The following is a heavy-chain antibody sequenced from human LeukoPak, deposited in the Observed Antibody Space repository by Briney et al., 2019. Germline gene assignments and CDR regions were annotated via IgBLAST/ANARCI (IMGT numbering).Heavy chain of an antibody. CDR1: GFTFSSYA. V-gene: IGHV3-23*01. CDR3: AKDRDILTGSGADY. Sequence: PGGSLRLSCAASGFTFSSYAMSWVRQAPEKGLEWVSAISGSGGSTYYADSVKGRFTISRDNSKNTLYLQMNSLRAEDTAVYYCAKDRDILTGSGADYWGKGTLVTVSS. CDR2: ISGSGGST. J-gene: IGHJ4*02. D-gene: IGHD3-9*01.